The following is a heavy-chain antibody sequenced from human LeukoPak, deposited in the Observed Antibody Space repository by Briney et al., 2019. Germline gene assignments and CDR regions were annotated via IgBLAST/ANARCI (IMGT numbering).Heavy chain of an antibody. D-gene: IGHD2-15*01. CDR3: ARVGYCSGGSCYSYAFDI. J-gene: IGHJ3*02. CDR1: GFTFSDHY. CDR2: TRNKANSYTT. V-gene: IGHV3-72*01. Sequence: GGSLRLSCAASGFTFSDHYMDWVRQAPGKGLEWVGRTRNKANSYTTEYAASVKGRFTISRDDSKNSLYLQMNSLKTEDTAVYYCARVGYCSGGSCYSYAFDIWGQGTMVTVSS.